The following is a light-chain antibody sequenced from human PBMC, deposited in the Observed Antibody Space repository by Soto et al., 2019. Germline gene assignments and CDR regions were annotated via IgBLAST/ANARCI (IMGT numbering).Light chain of an antibody. J-gene: IGKJ5*01. CDR2: GAS. V-gene: IGKV3-20*01. Sequence: EIVMTQSPTTLSVSPGERATLSCRASQSVISSSLAWYQQKPGQAPRLXXYGASSRATGIPDRFSVSGSGTDLTLTISRLEPEDFAVYDCQQYGSSPPDTFGQGTRLEIK. CDR1: QSVISSS. CDR3: QQYGSSPPDT.